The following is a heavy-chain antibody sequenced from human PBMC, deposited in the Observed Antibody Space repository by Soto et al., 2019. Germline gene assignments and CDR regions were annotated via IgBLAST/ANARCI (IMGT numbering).Heavy chain of an antibody. D-gene: IGHD3-22*01. V-gene: IGHV1-2*04. J-gene: IGHJ4*02. Sequence: ASVKVSCKASGYTFTGYYMHWVRQAPGQGLEWMGWINPNSGGTNYAQKFQGWVTMTRDTSISTAYMELSRLRSDDTAVYYCARRSYDSSGYYYDYWGQGTLVTVSS. CDR3: ARRSYDSSGYYYDY. CDR2: INPNSGGT. CDR1: GYTFTGYY.